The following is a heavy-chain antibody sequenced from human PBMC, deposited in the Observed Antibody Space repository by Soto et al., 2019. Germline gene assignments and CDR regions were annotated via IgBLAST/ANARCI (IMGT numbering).Heavy chain of an antibody. Sequence: ASVKVSCKATGYTFTSYYMHWVRQAPGQGLEWMGIINPSGGSTSYAQKFQGRVTMTRDTSTSTVYMELSSLRSEDTAVYYCARMAKGIAEAGPRIAFDPWGQGTLVTVSS. CDR3: ARMAKGIAEAGPRIAFDP. D-gene: IGHD6-13*01. CDR2: INPSGGST. J-gene: IGHJ5*02. V-gene: IGHV1-46*01. CDR1: GYTFTSYY.